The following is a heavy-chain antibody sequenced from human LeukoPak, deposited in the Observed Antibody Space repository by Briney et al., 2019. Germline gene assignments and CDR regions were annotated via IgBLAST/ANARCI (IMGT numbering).Heavy chain of an antibody. CDR3: ARRYCSSISCNPYFFDY. V-gene: IGHV5-51*01. CDR2: ISPGDSDA. Sequence: GESLKISCKGSGYTFTNYYIAWVRQMPGKGLEWMGIISPGDSDARYSPSLPGQVTISADKSISTAYLRWSSLKASDTAIYYCARRYCSSISCNPYFFDYWGQGTLVTVSS. D-gene: IGHD2-2*01. J-gene: IGHJ4*02. CDR1: GYTFTNYY.